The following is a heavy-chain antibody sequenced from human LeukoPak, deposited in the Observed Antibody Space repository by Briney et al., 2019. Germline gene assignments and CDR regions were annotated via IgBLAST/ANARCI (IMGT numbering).Heavy chain of an antibody. Sequence: GASVKVSCKASGYTFTTYAMNWVRQAPGQGLEWMGWINTNTGNPTYAQGFTGRFVFSLDTSVSTAYLQISSLKAEDTAVYYCARDPLDYYGSGSYFDYWGQGTLVTVSS. J-gene: IGHJ4*02. CDR1: GYTFTTYA. V-gene: IGHV7-4-1*02. CDR2: INTNTGNP. D-gene: IGHD3-10*01. CDR3: ARDPLDYYGSGSYFDY.